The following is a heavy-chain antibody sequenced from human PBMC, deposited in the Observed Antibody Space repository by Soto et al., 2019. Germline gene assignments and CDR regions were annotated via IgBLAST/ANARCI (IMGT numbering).Heavy chain of an antibody. D-gene: IGHD7-27*01. CDR2: ISSSSSYI. CDR3: AIAGDYSAFDI. J-gene: IGHJ3*02. CDR1: GFTFSSYS. Sequence: GGSLRLSCAASGFTFSSYSMNWVRQAPGKGLEWVSSISSSSSYIYYADSVKGRFTISRDNAKNSLYLQMNSLRAEDPSVYYCAIAGDYSAFDIWGQGTMVTVSS. V-gene: IGHV3-21*01.